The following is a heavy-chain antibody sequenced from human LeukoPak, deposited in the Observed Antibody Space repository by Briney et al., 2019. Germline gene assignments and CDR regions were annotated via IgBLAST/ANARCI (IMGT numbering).Heavy chain of an antibody. CDR3: ARWSRDGYNYFDY. D-gene: IGHD5-24*01. CDR1: GGSISSYY. Sequence: SETLSLDCTVSGGSISSYYWTWIRRPPGKGLEWIGYIYYSGSTNYNPSLKSRVTISLDTSKNQFSLKLSSVTAADTAVYYCARWSRDGYNYFDYWGQGTLVTVSS. V-gene: IGHV4-59*01. CDR2: IYYSGST. J-gene: IGHJ4*02.